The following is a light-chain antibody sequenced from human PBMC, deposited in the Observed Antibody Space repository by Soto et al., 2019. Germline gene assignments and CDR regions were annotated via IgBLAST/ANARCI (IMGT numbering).Light chain of an antibody. Sequence: QSVLTQSPSASASLGASVKLTCTLSSGHSSYAIAWHQQQPEKGPRYLMKLNSDGSHSKGDGLPDRFSGSSSGAERYLTISSRQSEDEADYYCQTWGTGIHYVFGTGTKLTVL. J-gene: IGLJ1*01. CDR3: QTWGTGIHYV. CDR1: SGHSSYA. V-gene: IGLV4-69*01. CDR2: LNSDGSH.